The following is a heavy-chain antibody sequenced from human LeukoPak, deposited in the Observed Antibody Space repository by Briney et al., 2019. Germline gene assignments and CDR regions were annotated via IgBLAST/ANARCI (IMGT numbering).Heavy chain of an antibody. Sequence: PGGSLRLSCAASGFTFSNYAMHWVRQAPGKGLEWVSVISYDGSNKYYADPVKGRFTISRDNSKNTLFLQMNSLRAEDMAVYYCARNQGSDLDYWGQGTLVTVSS. CDR1: GFTFSNYA. J-gene: IGHJ4*02. D-gene: IGHD1-14*01. CDR2: ISYDGSNK. V-gene: IGHV3-30-3*01. CDR3: ARNQGSDLDY.